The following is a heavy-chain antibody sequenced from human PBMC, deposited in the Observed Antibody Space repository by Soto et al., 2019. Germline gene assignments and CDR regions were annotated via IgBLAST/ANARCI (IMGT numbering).Heavy chain of an antibody. CDR2: IFYSGSA. CDR3: ERYFTFFVHFDY. D-gene: IGHD3-3*01. Sequence: SETLSLTCTVSGGSISGYYWSWIRQPPGKGLEWIGYIFYSGSANYNPSLKSRVTISVDTAKNQFSLRLNSVTAADTSVDYCERYFTFFVHFDYSGLGTLALVSS. CDR1: GGSISGYY. V-gene: IGHV4-59*01. J-gene: IGHJ4*02.